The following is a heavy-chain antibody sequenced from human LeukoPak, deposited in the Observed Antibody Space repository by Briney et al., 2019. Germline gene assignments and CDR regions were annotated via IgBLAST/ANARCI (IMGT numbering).Heavy chain of an antibody. CDR2: ISGSGGST. CDR3: AKDKTYCTNGVCPVYYYYMDV. V-gene: IGHV3-23*01. CDR1: GFTFSSYA. Sequence: GGSLRLSCAASGFTFSSYAMSWVRQAPGKGLEWVSAISGSGGSTYYADSVKGRFTISRDNSKNTLYLQMNSLRAEDTAVYYCAKDKTYCTNGVCPVYYYYMDVWGKGTTVTVSS. D-gene: IGHD2-8*01. J-gene: IGHJ6*03.